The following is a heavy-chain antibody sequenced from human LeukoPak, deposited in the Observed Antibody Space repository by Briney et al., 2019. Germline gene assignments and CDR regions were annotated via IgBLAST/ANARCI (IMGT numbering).Heavy chain of an antibody. CDR3: ARVSSSWYARWFDP. Sequence: SQTLSLTCAVSGDSVSSNSAAWNWIRQSPSRGLEWLGRTYYRSKWYNDYAVSVKSRITINPDTSKNQFSLQLNSVTPEDTAVYYCARVSSSWYARWFDPWGQGTLVTVSS. D-gene: IGHD6-13*01. CDR2: TYYRSKWYN. V-gene: IGHV6-1*01. J-gene: IGHJ5*02. CDR1: GDSVSSNSAA.